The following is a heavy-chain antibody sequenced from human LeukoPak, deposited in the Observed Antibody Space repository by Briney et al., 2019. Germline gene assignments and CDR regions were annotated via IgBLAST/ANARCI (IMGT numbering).Heavy chain of an antibody. D-gene: IGHD3-3*01. V-gene: IGHV3-21*04. CDR3: AKDMGQYYDFGSGNYYYYGMDV. Sequence: AGGSLRLSCAASGFTFSSYSMNWVRQGPGKGLEWVSSISSSSSYIYYADSVKGRFTISRDNRKNSLFLKMNSLRAEDTTLYYCAKDMGQYYDFGSGNYYYYGMDVWGQGTTVTVSS. CDR1: GFTFSSYS. J-gene: IGHJ6*02. CDR2: ISSSSSYI.